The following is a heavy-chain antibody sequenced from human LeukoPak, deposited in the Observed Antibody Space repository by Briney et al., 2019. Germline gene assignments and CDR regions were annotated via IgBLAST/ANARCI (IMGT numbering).Heavy chain of an antibody. CDR1: GGSISSSSYY. CDR2: IYYSGST. V-gene: IGHV4-39*01. Sequence: MASETLSLTCTVSGGSISSSSYYWGWIRQPPGKGLEWIGSIYYSGSTYYNPSLKSRVTISVDTSKNQFSLKLSSVTAADTAVYYCANYGGDSSGIDYWGQGTLVTVSS. J-gene: IGHJ4*02. CDR3: ANYGGDSSGIDY. D-gene: IGHD6-19*01.